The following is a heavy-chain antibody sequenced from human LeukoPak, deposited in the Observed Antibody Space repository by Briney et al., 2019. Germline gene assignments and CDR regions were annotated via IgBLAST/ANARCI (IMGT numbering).Heavy chain of an antibody. V-gene: IGHV3-53*01. J-gene: IGHJ4*02. CDR1: GYTVSSNY. CDR3: ARDRGGPEGD. D-gene: IGHD2-15*01. Sequence: PGGSLRLSCAASGYTVSSNYMSWVRQAPGKGLEWVSVIYSSGSTYYADSVKGRFTISRDNSKNTLYPQMNSLRADDTAVYYCARDRGGPEGDWGQGTLVTVSS. CDR2: IYSSGST.